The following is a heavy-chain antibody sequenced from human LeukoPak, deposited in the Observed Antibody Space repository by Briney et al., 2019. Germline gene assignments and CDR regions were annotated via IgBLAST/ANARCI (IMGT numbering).Heavy chain of an antibody. Sequence: PSETLSLTCTVSGASISPYYLKWIRQSPGKGLEWIGHRHPSGDISHNPSLWSRVTISADTSKNQFCLSLTFVNAADTAVYYCAAGADDSKVGYGGQGALVSVSS. D-gene: IGHD5-24*01. CDR3: AAGADDSKVGY. V-gene: IGHV4-4*08. CDR1: GASISPYY. CDR2: RHPSGDI. J-gene: IGHJ4*02.